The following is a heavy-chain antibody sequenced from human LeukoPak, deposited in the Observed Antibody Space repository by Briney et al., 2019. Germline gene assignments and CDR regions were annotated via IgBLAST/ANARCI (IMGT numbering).Heavy chain of an antibody. V-gene: IGHV3-21*01. Sequence: NPGGSLRLSCTASGFIFSTHGMHWVRQAPGKGLEWVSSISSSSSYIYYADSVKGRFTISRDNAKNSLYLQMNSLRAEDTAVYYCARAFGYYYYYMDVWGKGTTVTVSS. CDR1: GFIFSTHG. CDR2: ISSSSSYI. CDR3: ARAFGYYYYYMDV. D-gene: IGHD3-3*01. J-gene: IGHJ6*03.